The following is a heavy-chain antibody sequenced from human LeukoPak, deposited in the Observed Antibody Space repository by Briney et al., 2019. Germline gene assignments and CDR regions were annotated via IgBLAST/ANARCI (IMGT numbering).Heavy chain of an antibody. Sequence: PSETLSLTCSVSTDTFSVSGYYWGWIRQPPGRGLEWIASVYNRGDSYYNPSLKSRVTMSVDTSKNQFSLKLSSVTAADTAVYYCARQRITIFWSRKGAAFDIWGQGTMVTVSS. V-gene: IGHV4-39*07. D-gene: IGHD3-9*01. J-gene: IGHJ3*02. CDR1: TDTFSVSGYY. CDR3: ARQRITIFWSRKGAAFDI. CDR2: VYNRGDS.